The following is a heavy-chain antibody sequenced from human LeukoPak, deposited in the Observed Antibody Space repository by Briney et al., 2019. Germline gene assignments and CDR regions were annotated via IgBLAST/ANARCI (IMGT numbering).Heavy chain of an antibody. V-gene: IGHV4-34*01. CDR3: ARSFCSGGSCYLYYFDY. D-gene: IGHD2-15*01. CDR1: GGSFSGYY. J-gene: IGHJ4*02. Sequence: SETLSLTCAVYGGSFSGYYWSWIRQPPGKGLEWIGEINHSGSTNYNPSLKSRVTISVDTSKDQFSLKLSSVTAADTAVYYCARSFCSGGSCYLYYFDYWGREPWSPSPQ. CDR2: INHSGST.